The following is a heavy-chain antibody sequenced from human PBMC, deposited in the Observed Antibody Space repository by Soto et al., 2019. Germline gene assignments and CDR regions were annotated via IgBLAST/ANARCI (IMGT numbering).Heavy chain of an antibody. CDR3: AKAYFVWSSDQPYYFDY. D-gene: IGHD3-16*01. CDR1: GFTFSNYA. V-gene: IGHV3-23*01. J-gene: IGHJ4*02. CDR2: IGGSGGRS. Sequence: EVQLLDSGGGVVQPGGYLRLSCAASGFTFSNYAMTWVREGPGKGVEWVSGIGGSGGRSYYADSVKGRFTISRDNSKSTLYLQMNSLRAEDTAVYYCAKAYFVWSSDQPYYFDYWGQGTLGTVSS.